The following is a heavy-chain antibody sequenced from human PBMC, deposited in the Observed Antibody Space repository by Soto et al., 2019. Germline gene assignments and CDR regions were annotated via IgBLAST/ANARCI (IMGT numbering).Heavy chain of an antibody. CDR1: GFTFSSYG. J-gene: IGHJ4*02. V-gene: IGHV3-30*18. Sequence: QVQLVESGGGVVQPGKSLRLSCAGSGFTFSSYGMDRVRQAPGKGLERVAVISYDGSNKYYADSVKGRFTISRDNSKNTLYLQMSSLRADDTAVYYCAKDRMGAGVRGYFDYWGQGTLVTVSS. CDR3: AKDRMGAGVRGYFDY. CDR2: ISYDGSNK. D-gene: IGHD3-10*01.